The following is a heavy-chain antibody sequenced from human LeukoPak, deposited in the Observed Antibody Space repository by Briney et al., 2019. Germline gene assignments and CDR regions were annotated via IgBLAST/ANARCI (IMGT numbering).Heavy chain of an antibody. J-gene: IGHJ4*02. CDR2: ISSSSSYI. D-gene: IGHD4-17*01. Sequence: GGSLRLSCAASGFTFSSYSMNWVRQAPGKGLEWVSSISSSSSYIYYADSVKGRFTISRDNAKNSLYLQTNTLRAEDTAVYYCARDGGLFYGDSEYYFDYWGQGTLVTVSS. CDR3: ARDGGLFYGDSEYYFDY. CDR1: GFTFSSYS. V-gene: IGHV3-21*01.